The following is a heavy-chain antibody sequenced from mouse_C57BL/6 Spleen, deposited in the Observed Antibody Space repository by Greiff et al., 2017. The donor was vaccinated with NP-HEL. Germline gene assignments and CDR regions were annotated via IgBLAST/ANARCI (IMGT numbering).Heavy chain of an antibody. CDR2: IYPGDGDT. V-gene: IGHV1-80*01. D-gene: IGHD2-4*01. CDR3: ARGGDYDGFDY. Sequence: QVQLKQSGAELVKPGASVKISCKASGYAFSSYWMNWVKQRPGKGLEWIGQIYPGDGDTNYNGKFKGKATLTAEKSSSTAYMQLSSLTSEDSAVYFCARGGDYDGFDYWGQGTTLTVSS. CDR1: GYAFSSYW. J-gene: IGHJ2*01.